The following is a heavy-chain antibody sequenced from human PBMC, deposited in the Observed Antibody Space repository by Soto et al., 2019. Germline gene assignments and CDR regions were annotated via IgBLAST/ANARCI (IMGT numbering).Heavy chain of an antibody. CDR2: ISAYNGNT. CDR1: GYTFTSYG. J-gene: IGHJ4*02. D-gene: IGHD6-19*01. CDR3: ARESSGWYVYEY. Sequence: RASVTVSRQPSGYTFTSYGISWVRQAPGQGLEWMGWISAYNGNTNYAQKLQGRVTMTTDTSTSTAYMELRSLRSDDTAVYYCARESSGWYVYEYWGQGTLVTVSS. V-gene: IGHV1-18*01.